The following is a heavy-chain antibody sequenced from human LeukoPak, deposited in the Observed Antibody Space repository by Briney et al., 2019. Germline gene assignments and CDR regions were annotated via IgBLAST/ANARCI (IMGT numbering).Heavy chain of an antibody. J-gene: IGHJ4*02. CDR3: ARSPLWIQLWLLEYYFDY. D-gene: IGHD5-18*01. CDR1: GYTFTGYY. Sequence: ASVKVSCNASGYTFTGYYMHWVRQAPGQGLEWMGWINPNSGGTNYAQKFQGRVTMTRDTSISTAYMELSRLRSDDTAVYYCARSPLWIQLWLLEYYFDYWGQGTLVTVSS. CDR2: INPNSGGT. V-gene: IGHV1-2*02.